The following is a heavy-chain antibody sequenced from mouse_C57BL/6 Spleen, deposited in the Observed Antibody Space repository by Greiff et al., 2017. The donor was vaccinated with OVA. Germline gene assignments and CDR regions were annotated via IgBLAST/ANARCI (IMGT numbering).Heavy chain of an antibody. CDR2: INPNNGGT. Sequence: EVQLQQSGPELVKPGASVKISCKASGYTFTDYYMNWVKQSHGKSLEWIGDINPNNGGTSYNQKFKGKATLTVDKSSSTAYMELRSLTSEDSAVYYCARVGELGRSWFAYWGQGTLVTVSA. CDR1: GYTFTDYY. CDR3: ARVGELGRSWFAY. V-gene: IGHV1-26*01. J-gene: IGHJ3*01. D-gene: IGHD4-1*01.